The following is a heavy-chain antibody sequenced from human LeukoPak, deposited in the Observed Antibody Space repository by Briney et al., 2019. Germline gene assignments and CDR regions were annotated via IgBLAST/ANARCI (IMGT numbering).Heavy chain of an antibody. V-gene: IGHV4-31*03. CDR2: IYYSGST. CDR3: ARCSQAHDAFDI. CDR1: GGSISSGGYY. Sequence: PSETLSLTCTVSGGSISSGGYYWSWLRQHPGKGLEWIGYIYYSGSTYYNPSLKSRVTISVDTSKNQFSLKLSSVTAADTAVYYCARCSQAHDAFDIWGQGTMVTVSS. J-gene: IGHJ3*02.